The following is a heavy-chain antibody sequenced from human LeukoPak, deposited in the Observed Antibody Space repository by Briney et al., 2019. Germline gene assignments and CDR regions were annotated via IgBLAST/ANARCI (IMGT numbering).Heavy chain of an antibody. CDR2: IIPILGIA. Sequence: SVKVSCKASGGTFSSYAISWVRQAPGQGLEWIGRIIPILGIANYAQKFQGRVTITADKSTSTAYMELSSLRSEDTAVYYCARHAAAGLYYFDYWGQGTLVTVSS. J-gene: IGHJ4*02. V-gene: IGHV1-69*04. CDR3: ARHAAAGLYYFDY. D-gene: IGHD6-13*01. CDR1: GGTFSSYA.